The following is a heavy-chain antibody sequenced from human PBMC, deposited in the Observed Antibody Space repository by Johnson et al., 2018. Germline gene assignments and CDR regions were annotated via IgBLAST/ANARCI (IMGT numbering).Heavy chain of an antibody. V-gene: IGHV1-69*01. CDR2: FIPIFGAA. CDR1: GGTFSSYG. D-gene: IGHD3-3*01. CDR3: ATPISAGAEYFQH. Sequence: QVRLVESGAEVKKPGSSVKVSCKASGGTFSSYGISWVRQAPGQGLEWMGGFIPIFGAANYGQKFQGRVTITADESTNTAYMELSSLRSEDTAGYYCATPISAGAEYFQHWGQGTLVTVSS. J-gene: IGHJ1*01.